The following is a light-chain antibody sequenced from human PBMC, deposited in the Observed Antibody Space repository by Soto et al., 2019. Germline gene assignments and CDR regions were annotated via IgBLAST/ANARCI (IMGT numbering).Light chain of an antibody. CDR1: QSVFFISNNKNY. CDR2: AAS. Sequence: DIVMTQSPDSLAVSLGERATINCKSSQSVFFISNNKNYLAWYQQKPGQPPKLLIYAASTRESGVPDRFSGSGSGTDFTLTISDVQPEDFALYYCHQRQSWPRTFGQGTKVDI. CDR3: HQRQSWPRT. V-gene: IGKV4-1*01. J-gene: IGKJ1*01.